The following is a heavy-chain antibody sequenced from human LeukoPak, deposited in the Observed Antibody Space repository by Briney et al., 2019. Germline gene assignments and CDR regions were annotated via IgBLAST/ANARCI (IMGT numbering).Heavy chain of an antibody. J-gene: IGHJ4*02. V-gene: IGHV3-13*01. CDR3: ARQKQSHGNFDY. Sequence: PGGSLRLSCAATGFTVSSYAMHWVRQPIGKGLEWVSALSIAGDTFYPGSVKGRFTISRENAKNSLYLQMNSLRAEDTAMYYCARQKQSHGNFDYWGQGTLVTVSS. D-gene: IGHD1-26*01. CDR2: LSIAGDT. CDR1: GFTVSSYA.